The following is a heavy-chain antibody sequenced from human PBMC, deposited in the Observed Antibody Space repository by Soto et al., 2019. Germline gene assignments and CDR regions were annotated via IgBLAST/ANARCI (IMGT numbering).Heavy chain of an antibody. CDR3: ARRARTATTNWGAFDV. V-gene: IGHV3-23*01. CDR1: GFTFNTFV. D-gene: IGHD1-7*01. CDR2: ISYSADKT. J-gene: IGHJ3*01. Sequence: EVQLLESGGGLVQPGGSLRLSCAASGFTFNTFVMNWVRQAPGKGLEWVSTISYSADKTHYVDSVKGRFTISRANSRDILFLQMNSLRADDAAVYYCARRARTATTNWGAFDVWGQGTMVTVSS.